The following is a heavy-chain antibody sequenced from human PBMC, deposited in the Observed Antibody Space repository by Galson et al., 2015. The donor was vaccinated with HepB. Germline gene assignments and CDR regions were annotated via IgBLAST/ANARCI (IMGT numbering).Heavy chain of an antibody. V-gene: IGHV3-23*01. CDR1: GFSFRSYA. CDR2: ISGSGGST. CDR3: AKEGPCSGGSCHAVARNFPH. Sequence: SLRLSCAASGFSFRSYAMSWVRQVPGKGLEWVSGISGSGGSTYYADSVKGRFTISRDNSKNTLVLQMDSLRVEDTALYYCAKEGPCSGGSCHAVARNFPHWGQGTLVTVSS. D-gene: IGHD2-15*01. J-gene: IGHJ1*01.